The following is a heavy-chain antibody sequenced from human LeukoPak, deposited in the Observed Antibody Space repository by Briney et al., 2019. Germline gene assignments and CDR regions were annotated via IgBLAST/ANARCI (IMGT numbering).Heavy chain of an antibody. V-gene: IGHV3-23*01. J-gene: IGHJ4*02. Sequence: GGSLRLSCAASGFTVSSNHMSWVRQAPGKGLEWVSVISGSGGSTYYANSVKGRFTISRDNSKNTLYLQMNSLRAEDTAIYYCAKAKKDGSTSHLDYWGQGTLVTVSS. CDR1: GFTVSSNH. CDR3: AKAKKDGSTSHLDY. CDR2: ISGSGGST. D-gene: IGHD5-24*01.